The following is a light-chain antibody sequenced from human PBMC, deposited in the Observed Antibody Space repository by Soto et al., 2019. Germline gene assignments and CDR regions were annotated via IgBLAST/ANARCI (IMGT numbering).Light chain of an antibody. J-gene: IGLJ3*02. Sequence: QSVLTQPASVSGSPGQSITISRTGTSSDVGGYNYVSWYQQHPDKAPKLMIYEVSNRPSGISNRFSGSKSGNTASLTISGLQAEDEADYYCSSYTSSSTLGVFGGGTKLTVL. CDR1: SSDVGGYNY. CDR3: SSYTSSSTLGV. V-gene: IGLV2-14*01. CDR2: EVS.